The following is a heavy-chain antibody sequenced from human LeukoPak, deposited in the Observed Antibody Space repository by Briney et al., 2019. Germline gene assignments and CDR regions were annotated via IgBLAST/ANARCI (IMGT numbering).Heavy chain of an antibody. D-gene: IGHD1-26*01. J-gene: IGHJ4*02. Sequence: SETLSLTCTVSGGSISSYYWSWIRQPPGKGLEWIGYIYYSGSTNYNPSLKSRVTISVDTSKNQFSLKLSSVTAADTAVYYCASTGRYSGSYYQPFDYWGQGTLVTVSS. CDR1: GGSISSYY. CDR2: IYYSGST. V-gene: IGHV4-59*08. CDR3: ASTGRYSGSYYQPFDY.